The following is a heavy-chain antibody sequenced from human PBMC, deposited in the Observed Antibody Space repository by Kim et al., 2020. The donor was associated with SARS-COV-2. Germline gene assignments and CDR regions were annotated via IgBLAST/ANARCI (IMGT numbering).Heavy chain of an antibody. Sequence: SETLSLTCTVSGGSISSYYWSWIRQPPGKGLEWIGYIYYSGSTNYNPSLKSRVTISVDKSKNQFSLKLSSVTATETAVYYCAREVGYGSGTGHYYSHGMDIWGNGTTVTVPA. CDR3: AREVGYGSGTGHYYSHGMDI. CDR1: GGSISSYY. CDR2: IYYSGST. J-gene: IGHJ6*04. D-gene: IGHD3-10*01. V-gene: IGHV4-59*01.